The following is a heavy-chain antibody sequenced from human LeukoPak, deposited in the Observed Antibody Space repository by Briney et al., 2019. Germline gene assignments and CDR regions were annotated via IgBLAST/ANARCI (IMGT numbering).Heavy chain of an antibody. D-gene: IGHD3-10*01. Sequence: SEALSLTCAVYGGSFSGYYWSWIRQPPGKGLEWIGEINHSGSTNYNPSLKSRVTISVDTSKNQFSLKLSSVTAADTAVYYCARRAGYVNYYGSGGYRTDYWGQGTLVTVSS. J-gene: IGHJ4*02. V-gene: IGHV4-34*01. CDR2: INHSGST. CDR3: ARRAGYVNYYGSGGYRTDY. CDR1: GGSFSGYY.